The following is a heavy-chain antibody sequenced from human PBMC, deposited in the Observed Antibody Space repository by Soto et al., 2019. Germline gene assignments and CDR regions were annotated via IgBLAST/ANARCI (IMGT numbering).Heavy chain of an antibody. CDR3: ARDEFRIAVAGTSSLWFDP. CDR1: GFTFSSYG. Sequence: GGSLRLSCAASGFTFSSYGMHWVRQAPGKGLEWVAVIWYDGSNKYYADSVKGRFTISRDNSKNTLYLQMNSLRAEDTAVYYCARDEFRIAVAGTSSLWFDPWGQGTLVTVSS. J-gene: IGHJ5*02. D-gene: IGHD6-19*01. V-gene: IGHV3-33*01. CDR2: IWYDGSNK.